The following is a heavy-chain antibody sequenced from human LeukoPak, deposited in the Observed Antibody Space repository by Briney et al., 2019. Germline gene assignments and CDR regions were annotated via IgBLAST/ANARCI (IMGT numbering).Heavy chain of an antibody. CDR2: IIPIFGTA. Sequence: VASVKVSCKASGGTFSSYAISWVRQAPGQGLEWMGGIIPIFGTANYAQKFQGRVTITADESTSTAYMELSSLRSDDTAVYYCARGVRAARPPGDYWGQGTLVTVSS. CDR3: ARGVRAARPPGDY. CDR1: GGTFSSYA. D-gene: IGHD6-6*01. J-gene: IGHJ4*02. V-gene: IGHV1-69*13.